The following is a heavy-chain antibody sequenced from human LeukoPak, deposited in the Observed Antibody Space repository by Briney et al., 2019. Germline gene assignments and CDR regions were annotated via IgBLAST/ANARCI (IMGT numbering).Heavy chain of an antibody. D-gene: IGHD3-3*01. CDR2: IYYSGST. CDR1: GGSISSYY. CDR3: ARGVPNVLRYYYYMDV. V-gene: IGHV4-59*01. J-gene: IGHJ6*03. Sequence: SETLSLTCTVSGGSISSYYWSWIRQPPGKGLEWIGYIYYSGSTNYNPSLKSRVTISVDTSKNQFSLKLSSVTAADTAVYYCARGVPNVLRYYYYMDVWGQGTLVTVSS.